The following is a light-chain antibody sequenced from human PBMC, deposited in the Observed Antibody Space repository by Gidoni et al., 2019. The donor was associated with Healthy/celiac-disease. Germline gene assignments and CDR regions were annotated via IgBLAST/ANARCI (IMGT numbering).Light chain of an antibody. CDR1: SSDVGGYNY. V-gene: IGLV2-8*01. Sequence: QSALTQPPSASGSPGPSVTISCTGTSSDVGGYNYVSWYQQHPGKAPNLMIYEVSKRPSGVPDRFSGSKSGNTASLTVSGLQAEDEADDYCSSYAGSNNFVVFGGGTKLTVL. CDR2: EVS. CDR3: SSYAGSNNFVV. J-gene: IGLJ2*01.